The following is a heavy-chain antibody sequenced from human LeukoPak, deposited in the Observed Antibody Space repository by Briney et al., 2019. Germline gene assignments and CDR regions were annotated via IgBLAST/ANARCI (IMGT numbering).Heavy chain of an antibody. Sequence: GGSLRLSCAASGFTFSIYAMSWVRQAPGRGLEWVSSITGNGAGTFYTDSVKGRFTISRDNSKNTLFLQMNSLRAEDTAVYYCAREDDNFDYWGQGTLVTVSS. V-gene: IGHV3-23*01. CDR3: AREDDNFDY. J-gene: IGHJ4*02. D-gene: IGHD3-22*01. CDR2: ITGNGAGT. CDR1: GFTFSIYA.